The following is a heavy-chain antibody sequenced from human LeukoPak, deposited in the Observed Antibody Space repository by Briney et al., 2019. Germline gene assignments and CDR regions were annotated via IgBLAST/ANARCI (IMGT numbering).Heavy chain of an antibody. D-gene: IGHD3-10*01. Sequence: GGTLRLSCAASGFTFSSYGMSWVRQAPGKGLEWVSYISSSGSTIYYADSVKGRFTISRDNSKNTLYLQMNSLRAEDTAVYYCAKATVYNYGSGAFDYWGLGTPVTVSS. CDR3: AKATVYNYGSGAFDY. V-gene: IGHV3-23*01. CDR2: ISSSGSTI. CDR1: GFTFSSYG. J-gene: IGHJ4*02.